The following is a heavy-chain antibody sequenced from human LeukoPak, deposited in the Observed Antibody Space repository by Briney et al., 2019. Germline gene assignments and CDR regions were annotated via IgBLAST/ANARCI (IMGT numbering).Heavy chain of an antibody. CDR1: GFTFSSYG. CDR2: NSYDGINK. V-gene: IGHV3-30*03. J-gene: IGHJ4*02. CDR3: ARGGYDSGSYYKGPLYYFDY. D-gene: IGHD3-10*01. Sequence: GGSLRLSCAASGFTFSSYGMHWVRQAPGKGLEWVAVNSYDGINKFYADSVKGRFTISRDNSKNTLYLQMNSLRAEDTAVYYCARGGYDSGSYYKGPLYYFDYWGQGTLVTVSS.